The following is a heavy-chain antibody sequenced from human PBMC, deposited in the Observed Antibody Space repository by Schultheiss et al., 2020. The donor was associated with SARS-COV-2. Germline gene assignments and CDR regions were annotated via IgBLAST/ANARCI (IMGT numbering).Heavy chain of an antibody. CDR3: ARDDRWTVTTGAFDI. J-gene: IGHJ3*02. D-gene: IGHD4-11*01. CDR1: GGSVSSSSFY. CDR2: IYYSGST. V-gene: IGHV4-31*03. Sequence: SETLSLTCTVSGGSVSSSSFYWSWIRQPPGKGLEWIGYIYYSGSTYYNPSLKSRVTISVDTSKNQFSLKLSSVTAADTAVYYCARDDRWTVTTGAFDIWGQGTMVTVSS.